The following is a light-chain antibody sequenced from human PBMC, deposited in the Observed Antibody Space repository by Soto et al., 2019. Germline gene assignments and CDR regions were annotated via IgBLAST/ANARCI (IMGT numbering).Light chain of an antibody. CDR3: GADHGSGSNFVL. V-gene: IGLV9-49*01. J-gene: IGLJ2*01. Sequence: QPVLTQPPSASASLGASVTLICILSSGYSNYKVDWFQQRPGKGPRFVMRVGTGGIVGSKGDGIPDRFSVLGSGLNRYLTIKNIQEEDESDCHCGADHGSGSNFVLFGGGTKLTVL. CDR1: SGYSNYK. CDR2: VGTGGIVG.